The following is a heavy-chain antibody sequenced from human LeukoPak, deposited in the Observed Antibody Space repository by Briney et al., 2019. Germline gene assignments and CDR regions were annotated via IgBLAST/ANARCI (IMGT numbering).Heavy chain of an antibody. J-gene: IGHJ4*02. D-gene: IGHD2-21*02. Sequence: ASVKVSCKASGYTFTGYYMHWVRQAPGQGLEWMGWINPNSGGTNYAQKFQGWVTMTRDTTISTAYMELSRLRSDDTAVYYCARRRGGDTEVLFDYWGQGTLVTVSS. CDR2: INPNSGGT. V-gene: IGHV1-2*04. CDR3: ARRRGGDTEVLFDY. CDR1: GYTFTGYY.